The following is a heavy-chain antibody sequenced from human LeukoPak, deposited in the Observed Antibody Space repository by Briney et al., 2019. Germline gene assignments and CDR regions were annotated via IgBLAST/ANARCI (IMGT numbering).Heavy chain of an antibody. Sequence: ASVKVSCKASGYTFTSYGIVWVRQAPGQGLEWVAWISAYNGYTDYAQNLQGRVTMTTDTATSTAYMELRSLRSDDTAVYYCARTYSSGPRTLDYWGQGTLVTVSS. V-gene: IGHV1-18*01. J-gene: IGHJ4*02. D-gene: IGHD6-25*01. CDR3: ARTYSSGPRTLDY. CDR2: ISAYNGYT. CDR1: GYTFTSYG.